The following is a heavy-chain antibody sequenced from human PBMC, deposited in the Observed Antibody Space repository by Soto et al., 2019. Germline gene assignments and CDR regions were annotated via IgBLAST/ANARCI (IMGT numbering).Heavy chain of an antibody. CDR1: GYTFTGYY. D-gene: IGHD1-7*01. Sequence: APVKGSCKASGYTFTGYYMHWVRQAPGQGLEWMGWINPNSGGTNYAQKFQGRVTMTRDTSISTAYMELSRLRSDDTAVYYCARVGITGTPSYYYGMDVWGQGTTVTVSS. V-gene: IGHV1-2*02. CDR3: ARVGITGTPSYYYGMDV. CDR2: INPNSGGT. J-gene: IGHJ6*02.